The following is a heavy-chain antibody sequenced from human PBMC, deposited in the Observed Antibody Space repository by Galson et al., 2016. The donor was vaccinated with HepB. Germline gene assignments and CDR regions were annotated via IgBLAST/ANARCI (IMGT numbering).Heavy chain of an antibody. J-gene: IGHJ6*02. V-gene: IGHV3-21*01. D-gene: IGHD2-15*01. CDR2: ISGTGSHT. Sequence: SLRLSCAASGFSFSTYTMNWVRQAPGKGLEWVSSISGTGSHTYYADSVEGRFTISRDNPKNSLYLQIHSLTAEDTAVYFCAREIPELRVGKRSYHNGLDVWGQGTTVTVSS. CDR3: AREIPELRVGKRSYHNGLDV. CDR1: GFSFSTYT.